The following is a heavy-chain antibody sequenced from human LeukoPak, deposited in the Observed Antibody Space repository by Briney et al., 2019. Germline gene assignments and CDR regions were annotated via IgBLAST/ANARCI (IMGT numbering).Heavy chain of an antibody. V-gene: IGHV3-7*01. Sequence: GGSLRLSCAASGFTFSSYWMSWVRQAPGKGLEWVANIKQDGSEKYYVDSMKGRFTISRDNAKNSLYLQMNSLRAEDTAVYYCAREVYCSSTSCYTGYFQHWGQGTLVTVSS. CDR3: AREVYCSSTSCYTGYFQH. CDR2: IKQDGSEK. CDR1: GFTFSSYW. D-gene: IGHD2-2*02. J-gene: IGHJ1*01.